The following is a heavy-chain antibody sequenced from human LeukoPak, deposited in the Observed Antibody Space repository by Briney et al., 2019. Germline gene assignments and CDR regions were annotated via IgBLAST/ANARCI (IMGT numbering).Heavy chain of an antibody. J-gene: IGHJ4*02. Sequence: PSETLSLTCTVSGGSISSGNYYWSWIRQPAGKGLEWIGRIYASGSTNYNPSLKSRVTISVDTSKNQFSLKLRSVTAADTAVYYCASTWNDATSYLYYFDYWGQGILVTVSS. D-gene: IGHD1-1*01. CDR2: IYASGST. CDR3: ASTWNDATSYLYYFDY. V-gene: IGHV4-61*02. CDR1: GGSISSGNYY.